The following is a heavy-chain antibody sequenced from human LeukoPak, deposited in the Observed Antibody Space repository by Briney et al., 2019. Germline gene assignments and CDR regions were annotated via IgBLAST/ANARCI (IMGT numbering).Heavy chain of an antibody. V-gene: IGHV3-7*01. CDR3: ARDFNYYDSSVNYFDY. CDR1: GFTLSRYW. J-gene: IGHJ4*02. Sequence: GGSLRLSCAASGFTLSRYWMSWVRQAPGKGLEWVANMKQDGSEKNYVDSVKGRFTISRDNAENSRHLQMNSLRAENTAVYYCARDFNYYDSSVNYFDYWGQGTLVTVSS. D-gene: IGHD3-22*01. CDR2: MKQDGSEK.